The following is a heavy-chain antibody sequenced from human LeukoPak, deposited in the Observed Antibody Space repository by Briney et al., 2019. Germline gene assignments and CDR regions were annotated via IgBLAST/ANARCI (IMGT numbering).Heavy chain of an antibody. CDR2: INHSGST. Sequence: SETLSLTCAVYGGSFSGYYWSWIRQPPGKGLEWIGEINHSGSTNYNPSLKSRVAISVDTSKNQFSLKPSSVTAADTAVYYCARTTSSSWFHDAFDIWGQGTMVTVSS. CDR3: ARTTSSSWFHDAFDI. CDR1: GGSFSGYY. J-gene: IGHJ3*02. D-gene: IGHD6-13*01. V-gene: IGHV4-34*01.